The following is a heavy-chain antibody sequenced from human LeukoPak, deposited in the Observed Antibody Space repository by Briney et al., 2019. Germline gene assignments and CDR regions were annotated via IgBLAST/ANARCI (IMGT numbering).Heavy chain of an antibody. D-gene: IGHD4-17*01. CDR1: GYTFTGYY. CDR3: ARGMTTVTFRPTGPRSDAFDI. V-gene: IGHV1-2*02. Sequence: ASVTVSCKASGYTFTGYYMHWVRQAPGQGLEWMGWINPNSGGTNYAQKFQGRVTMTRDTSISTAYMELSRLRSDDTAVYYCARGMTTVTFRPTGPRSDAFDIWGQGTMVTVSS. CDR2: INPNSGGT. J-gene: IGHJ3*02.